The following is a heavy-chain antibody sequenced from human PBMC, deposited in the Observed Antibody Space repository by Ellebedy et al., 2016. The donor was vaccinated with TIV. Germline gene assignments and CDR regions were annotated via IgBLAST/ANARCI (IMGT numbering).Heavy chain of an antibody. CDR2: INEDGSEE. CDR3: GRDPEGGAIDV. V-gene: IGHV3-7*04. Sequence: GGSLRLSXAVSGFTFSQFWMSWVRQSPGKGLEWVANINEDGSEEDYVDSLTGRFTVSRDNAKSSLYLQMSSLRAEDTAVYYCGRDPEGGAIDVWGRGTMVTVSS. D-gene: IGHD3-16*01. CDR1: GFTFSQFW. J-gene: IGHJ3*01.